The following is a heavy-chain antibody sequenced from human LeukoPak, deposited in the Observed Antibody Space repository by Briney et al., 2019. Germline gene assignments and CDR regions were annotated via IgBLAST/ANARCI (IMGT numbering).Heavy chain of an antibody. CDR1: GFTFSSYS. D-gene: IGHD4-23*01. CDR3: ARGKWEYGGNSGSY. V-gene: IGHV3-21*01. Sequence: GGSLRLSCAASGFTFSSYSMNWVRQAPGKGLEWVSSISSSSSYIYYADSVKGRFTISRDNAKNSLYLQMNSLRAEDTAVYYCARGKWEYGGNSGSYWGQGTLVTVSS. CDR2: ISSSSSYI. J-gene: IGHJ4*02.